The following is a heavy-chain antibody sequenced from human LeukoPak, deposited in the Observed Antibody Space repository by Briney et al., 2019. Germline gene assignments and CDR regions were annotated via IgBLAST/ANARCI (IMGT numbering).Heavy chain of an antibody. Sequence: MASETLSLTCTVSGVSIRSTSYYWGWIRQPRGKGLEWIGSIYFSGNTYYNPSLKTRATISIDTSKNQFSLKLTSVTAADTAIFYCASGYFVHTFDFWGQGTLGTVSS. CDR3: ASGYFVHTFDF. D-gene: IGHD2-2*03. J-gene: IGHJ4*02. CDR1: GVSIRSTSYY. V-gene: IGHV4-39*01. CDR2: IYFSGNT.